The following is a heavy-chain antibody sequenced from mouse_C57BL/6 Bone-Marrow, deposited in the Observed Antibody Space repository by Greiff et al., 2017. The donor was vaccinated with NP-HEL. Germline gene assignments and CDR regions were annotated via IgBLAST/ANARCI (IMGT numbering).Heavy chain of an antibody. Sequence: VQLQESGAELVRPGTSVKVSCKASGYAFTNYLIEWVKQRPGQGLEWIGVINPGSGGTNYNEKFKGKATLTADKSSSTAYMQLSSLTSEDSAVYFCARSPIYYYGSSYDWYFDVWGTGTTVTVSS. J-gene: IGHJ1*03. V-gene: IGHV1-54*01. CDR3: ARSPIYYYGSSYDWYFDV. D-gene: IGHD1-1*01. CDR2: INPGSGGT. CDR1: GYAFTNYL.